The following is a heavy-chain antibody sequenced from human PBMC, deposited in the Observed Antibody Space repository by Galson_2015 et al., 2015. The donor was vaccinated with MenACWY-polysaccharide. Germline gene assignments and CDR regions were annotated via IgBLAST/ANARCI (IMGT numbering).Heavy chain of an antibody. V-gene: IGHV3-15*01. J-gene: IGHJ4*02. CDR2: IRSKSDGGTT. CDR1: GFSFNNAW. Sequence: SLRLSCAASGFSFNNAWMSWLRQASGKGPEWVGRIRSKSDGGTTDNAAPVKGSFSISRDDSKNTLYLQMSSLKVEDTAVYYCATGGHYFGNWGQGTLVTVSS. CDR3: ATGGHYFGN. D-gene: IGHD3-10*01.